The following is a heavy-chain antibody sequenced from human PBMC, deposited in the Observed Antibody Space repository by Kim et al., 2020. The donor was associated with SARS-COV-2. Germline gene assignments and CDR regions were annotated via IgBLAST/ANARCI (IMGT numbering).Heavy chain of an antibody. D-gene: IGHD2-21*01. V-gene: IGHV3-23*01. J-gene: IGHJ3*02. Sequence: SVEGRFTVSRDNSKNTLYLQMSSLRAEDTAVYRCAKDMWSGPYSLDTFDIWGQGTMVTVSS. CDR3: AKDMWSGPYSLDTFDI.